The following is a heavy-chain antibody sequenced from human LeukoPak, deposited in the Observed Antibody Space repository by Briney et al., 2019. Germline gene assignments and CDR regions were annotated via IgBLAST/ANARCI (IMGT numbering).Heavy chain of an antibody. CDR3: ARDMGELLYYYYYYMDV. J-gene: IGHJ6*03. Sequence: GGSLRLSCAASGFTFSSYIMNWVRQAPGKGLEWVSYISSSSSTIYYADSVKGRFTISRDNAKNSLYLQMNSLRAEDTAVYYCARDMGELLYYYYYYMDVWGKGTTVTVSS. V-gene: IGHV3-48*01. CDR1: GFTFSSYI. CDR2: ISSSSSTI. D-gene: IGHD1-26*01.